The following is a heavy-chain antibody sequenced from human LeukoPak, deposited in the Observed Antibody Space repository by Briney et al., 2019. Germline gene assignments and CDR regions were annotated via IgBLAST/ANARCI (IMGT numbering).Heavy chain of an antibody. D-gene: IGHD4-17*01. V-gene: IGHV3-33*01. CDR1: GFTFNSYG. Sequence: GESLRLSCAASGFTFNSYGIHWVRQAPGKGLEWVAVIWYDGNNKYYADSVKGRFTISRDSSKNTMYLQMNSLRAEDTAVYYCAREHTTVTSLLDYWGQGTLVTASS. CDR2: IWYDGNNK. CDR3: AREHTTVTSLLDY. J-gene: IGHJ4*02.